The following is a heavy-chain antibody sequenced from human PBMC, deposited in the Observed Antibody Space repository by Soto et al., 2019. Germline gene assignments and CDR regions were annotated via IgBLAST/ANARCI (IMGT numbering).Heavy chain of an antibody. CDR3: AREAKGEDYGMDV. CDR2: INPNSGGT. CDR1: GYTFTGYY. V-gene: IGHV1-2*04. J-gene: IGHJ6*02. Sequence: ASVKVSCKASGYTFTGYYMHWVRQAPGQGLEWMGWINPNSGGTNYAQKFQGWVTMTRDTSISTAYMELSRLRSDDTAVYYCAREAKGEDYGMDVWGQGTTVTVSS. D-gene: IGHD3-16*01.